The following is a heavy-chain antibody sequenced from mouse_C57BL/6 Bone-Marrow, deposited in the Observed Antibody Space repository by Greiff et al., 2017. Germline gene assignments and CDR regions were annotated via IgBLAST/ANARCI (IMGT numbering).Heavy chain of an antibody. CDR1: GYTFTSYG. Sequence: LQESGAELARPGASVKMSCKASGYTFTSYGISWVKQSNGKGLEWIGEIYPRSGNTYYNETFKGKATLTADKSSSTAYMELRSLTSEDSAVYFCARPGYYVGWYFDFWCTGTTVTVSS. D-gene: IGHD2-3*01. J-gene: IGHJ1*03. V-gene: IGHV1-81*01. CDR3: ARPGYYVGWYFDF. CDR2: IYPRSGNT.